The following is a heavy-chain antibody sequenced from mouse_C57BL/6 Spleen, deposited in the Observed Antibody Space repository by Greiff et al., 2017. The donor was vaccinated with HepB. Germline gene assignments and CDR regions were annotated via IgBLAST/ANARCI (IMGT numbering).Heavy chain of an antibody. J-gene: IGHJ4*01. CDR2: IYPGDGDT. CDR1: GYAFSSSW. V-gene: IGHV1-82*01. Sequence: VQLQQSGPELVKPGASVKISCKASGYAFSSSWMNWVKQRPGKGLEWIGRIYPGDGDTNYNGKFKGKATLTADKSSSTAYMQLSSLTSEDSAVYFCARSYYYCSLGYAMDYWGQGTSVTVSS. CDR3: ARSYYYCSLGYAMDY. D-gene: IGHD1-1*01.